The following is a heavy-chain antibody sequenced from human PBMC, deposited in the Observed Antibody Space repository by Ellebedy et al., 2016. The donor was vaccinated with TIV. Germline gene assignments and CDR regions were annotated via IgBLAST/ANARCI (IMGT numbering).Heavy chain of an antibody. D-gene: IGHD2-15*01. Sequence: GEPLKISCVASGFTFSNYNMNWVRQPPGKGLEWVSSIRSTGSDQYYAESARGRFTISRDNAQNSLFLQMNSLRAEDTAVYYCARGWSTPDSWGQGTLVIVSS. CDR1: GFTFSNYN. CDR2: IRSTGSDQ. CDR3: ARGWSTPDS. J-gene: IGHJ4*02. V-gene: IGHV3-21*01.